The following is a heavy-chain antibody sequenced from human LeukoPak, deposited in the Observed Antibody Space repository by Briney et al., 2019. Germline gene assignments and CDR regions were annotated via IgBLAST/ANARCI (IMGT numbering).Heavy chain of an antibody. CDR2: IYYGGST. V-gene: IGHV4-59*08. Sequence: SETLSLTCTVSGGSINSPYWTWVRQPPGKGLEWIGYIYYGGSTDYSPSLKSRATISLDTSKDQFSLHLTSVTAADTAVYYCARQLAGLAPPGFIDSWGQGTLVTVSS. J-gene: IGHJ4*02. CDR3: ARQLAGLAPPGFIDS. CDR1: GGSINSPY. D-gene: IGHD3-3*02.